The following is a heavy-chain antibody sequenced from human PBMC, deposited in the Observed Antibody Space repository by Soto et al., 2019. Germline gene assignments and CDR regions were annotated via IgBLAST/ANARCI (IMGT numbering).Heavy chain of an antibody. D-gene: IGHD3-10*01. J-gene: IGHJ4*02. CDR1: GFTFSSYA. Sequence: EVQLLESGGGLVQPGGSLRLSCAASGFTFSSYAMSWVRQAPGKGLEWVSAISGSGGSTYYADSVKGRFTISRDNSKNTLYLQMNSLRAEDTAVYYCARVDYYGSGSYSNFDYWGQGTLVTVSS. CDR3: ARVDYYGSGSYSNFDY. V-gene: IGHV3-23*01. CDR2: ISGSGGST.